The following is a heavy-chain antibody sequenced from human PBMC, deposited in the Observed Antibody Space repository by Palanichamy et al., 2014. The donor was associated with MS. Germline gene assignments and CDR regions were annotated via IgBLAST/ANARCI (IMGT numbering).Heavy chain of an antibody. CDR2: IRSKANGGTT. D-gene: IGHD5-18*01. CDR1: GFTFGDYA. J-gene: IGHJ6*02. V-gene: IGHV3-49*04. CDR3: SRDGLGTAMANYYYGMDV. Sequence: EVQLVESGGGLVQPGRSLRLSCTASGFTFGDYAMSWVRQASRKGLEWVGFIRSKANGGTTEYAASVKGRFTISRDDSKSIAYLQMNSPKIEDTAVYYCSRDGLGTAMANYYYGMDVWGQGTTVTVSS.